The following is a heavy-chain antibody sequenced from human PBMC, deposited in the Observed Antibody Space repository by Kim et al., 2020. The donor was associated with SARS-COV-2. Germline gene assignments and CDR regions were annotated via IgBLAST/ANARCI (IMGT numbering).Heavy chain of an antibody. Sequence: YAQKFRGRVTITADESTSTAYMELSSLRSEDTAVYYCARDFDSSARGGDYWGQGTLVTVSS. D-gene: IGHD3-22*01. CDR3: ARDFDSSARGGDY. J-gene: IGHJ4*02. V-gene: IGHV1-69*01.